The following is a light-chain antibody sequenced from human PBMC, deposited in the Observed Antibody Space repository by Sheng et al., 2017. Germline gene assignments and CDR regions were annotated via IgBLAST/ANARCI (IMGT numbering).Light chain of an antibody. CDR2: DAS. CDR3: QQYNSWPLT. Sequence: EKVMTQSPATLSVSPGDRATLSCRASQSVSSNLAWYQQKPGQAPRLLIYDASTRATAIPARFSGRGSGTEFTLTISSLHSEDFAVYYCQQYNSWPLTFGGGTKVEIK. J-gene: IGKJ4*01. CDR1: QSVSSN. V-gene: IGKV3-15*01.